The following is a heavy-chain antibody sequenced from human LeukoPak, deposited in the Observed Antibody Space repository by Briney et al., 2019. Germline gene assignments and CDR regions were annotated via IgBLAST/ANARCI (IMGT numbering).Heavy chain of an antibody. V-gene: IGHV3-23*01. D-gene: IGHD1-26*01. J-gene: IGHJ6*02. CDR3: AKMIGRDLRAVHGMDV. CDR1: GFTLSSYA. CDR2: ISDSGGNT. Sequence: GGSLRLSCAASGFTLSSYAMSWVRQAPGKGLEWVSGISDSGGNTYYADSVKGRFTISRDNSKNTLYLQMNSLRGEDTAVYYCAKMIGRDLRAVHGMDVWGQGTTVTVSS.